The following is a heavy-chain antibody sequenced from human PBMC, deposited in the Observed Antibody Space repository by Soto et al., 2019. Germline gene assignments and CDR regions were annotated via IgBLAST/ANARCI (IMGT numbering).Heavy chain of an antibody. Sequence: VASVKVSCKASGGTFSSYAISWVRQAPGQGLEWMGGITPIFGTANYAQKFQGRVTITADESTSTAYMELSSLRSEETAVYYCARDGLEYSSSSWFDPWGQGTLVTVSS. D-gene: IGHD6-6*01. CDR2: ITPIFGTA. V-gene: IGHV1-69*13. J-gene: IGHJ5*02. CDR3: ARDGLEYSSSSWFDP. CDR1: GGTFSSYA.